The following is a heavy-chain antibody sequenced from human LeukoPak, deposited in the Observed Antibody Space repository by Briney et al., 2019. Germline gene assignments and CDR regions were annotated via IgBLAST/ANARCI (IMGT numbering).Heavy chain of an antibody. J-gene: IGHJ2*01. D-gene: IGHD1-1*01. V-gene: IGHV4-34*01. CDR3: ARRRQYNSSLFWNFDL. CDR2: INHSGNT. Sequence: PSETLSLTCAVYGGSFSGYYRSWIRQPPGKGLEWIGEINHSGNTNYNPSLKSRVTISVDTSKNQFSLKLTSVTAANTAVYYCARRRQYNSSLFWNFDLWGRGTLVTVSS. CDR1: GGSFSGYY.